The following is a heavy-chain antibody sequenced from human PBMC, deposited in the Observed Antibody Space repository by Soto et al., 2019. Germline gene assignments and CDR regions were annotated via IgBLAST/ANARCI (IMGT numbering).Heavy chain of an antibody. V-gene: IGHV3-30*18. Sequence: GGSLRLSCAASGFTFSSYGIHWVRQAPGKGLEWVAVISYDGSNKYYAESVKGRFTISRDNSKNTLYLQMSRLRAEDTAVYYCAKDRGIQLWSYYFDYWGQGTLVTVYS. CDR2: ISYDGSNK. J-gene: IGHJ4*02. D-gene: IGHD5-18*01. CDR1: GFTFSSYG. CDR3: AKDRGIQLWSYYFDY.